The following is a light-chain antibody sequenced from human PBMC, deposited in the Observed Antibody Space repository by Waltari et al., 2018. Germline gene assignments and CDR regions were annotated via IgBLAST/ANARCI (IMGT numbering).Light chain of an antibody. Sequence: DIVLTQSPGTVSLSPGDRATFSCWASQSVSTYLAWSQQNPGQAPRLLIYHASTRATGIPDRFSGSGSGTDFSLTISRLEPEDFAMYYCHQYVESPATFGQGTKVEIK. CDR1: QSVSTY. V-gene: IGKV3-20*01. CDR3: HQYVESPAT. J-gene: IGKJ1*01. CDR2: HAS.